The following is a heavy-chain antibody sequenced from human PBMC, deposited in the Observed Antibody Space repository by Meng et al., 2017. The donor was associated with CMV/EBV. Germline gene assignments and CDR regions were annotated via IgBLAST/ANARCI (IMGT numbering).Heavy chain of an antibody. CDR3: ARDDFDYYGMYV. CDR1: GFTFSSYA. CDR2: ISYDGSNK. D-gene: IGHD3/OR15-3a*01. V-gene: IGHV3-30*04. Sequence: SLKISCAASGFTFSSYAMHWVRQAPGKGLEWVAVISYDGSNKYYADSVKGRFTISRDNSKNTLYLQMNSLRAADTAVYYCARDDFDYYGMYVWGQGITVTVSS. J-gene: IGHJ6*02.